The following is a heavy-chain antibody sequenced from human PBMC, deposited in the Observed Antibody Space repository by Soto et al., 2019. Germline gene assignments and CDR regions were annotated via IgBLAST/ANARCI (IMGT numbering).Heavy chain of an antibody. CDR1: VFTFISYA. J-gene: IGHJ3*02. V-gene: IGHV3-30-3*01. CDR3: ARDELSSGSYSPGDAFDI. D-gene: IGHD1-26*01. Sequence: GWSLRLSCASSVFTFISYAMHWVRQAPGKGLEWVAVISYDGSNKYYADSVKGRFTISRDNSKNTLYLQMNSLRAEDTAVYYCARDELSSGSYSPGDAFDIWGQGTMVTVSS. CDR2: ISYDGSNK.